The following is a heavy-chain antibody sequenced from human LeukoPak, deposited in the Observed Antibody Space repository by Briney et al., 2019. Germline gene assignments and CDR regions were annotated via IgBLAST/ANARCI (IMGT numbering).Heavy chain of an antibody. J-gene: IGHJ3*02. V-gene: IGHV5-51*01. CDR1: GYSFTSYW. Sequence: GESLKISCKGSGYSFTSYWIGWVRQMPGKGLEWMGIIYPGDSDTRYSPPFQGQVTISADKSIGTAYLQWSSLKASDTAMYYCARKKTENAFDIWGQGTMVTVSS. CDR2: IYPGDSDT. CDR3: ARKKTENAFDI.